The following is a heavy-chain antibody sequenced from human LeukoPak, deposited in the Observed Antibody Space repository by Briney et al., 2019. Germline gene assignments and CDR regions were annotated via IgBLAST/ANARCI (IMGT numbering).Heavy chain of an antibody. CDR3: ARQQQQLVHDAFDI. D-gene: IGHD6-13*01. J-gene: IGHJ3*02. CDR1: GYSFTIYW. V-gene: IGHV5-51*01. Sequence: GESLKISCKGSGYSFTIYWIAWVRQMPGKGLEWMGIIYPGDSDSRYSPSFQGQVTFSADKSTSTAYLQWSSLKASDTAMYYCARQQQQLVHDAFDIWGQGTMVTVSS. CDR2: IYPGDSDS.